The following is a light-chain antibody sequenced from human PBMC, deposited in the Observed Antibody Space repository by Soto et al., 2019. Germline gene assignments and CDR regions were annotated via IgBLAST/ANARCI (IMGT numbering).Light chain of an antibody. V-gene: IGKV1-6*01. CDR2: RAS. J-gene: IGKJ1*01. Sequence: AIQMTQSPSSLSASVGDRVTITFRASQGVKNELGWYQQKPGKAPKLLIYRASSLQSGVPSRFSGSGSGTYFTLTISSLQPEDSATYYCLQDYSYPRMFGQGTKVDIK. CDR1: QGVKNE. CDR3: LQDYSYPRM.